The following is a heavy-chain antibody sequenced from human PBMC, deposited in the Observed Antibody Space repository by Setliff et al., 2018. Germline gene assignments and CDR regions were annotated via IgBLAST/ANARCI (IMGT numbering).Heavy chain of an antibody. V-gene: IGHV5-51*01. D-gene: IGHD6-19*01. CDR1: GYNFANYW. Sequence: GESLKISCRASGYNFANYWIGWVRQMPGKGLEWMAIIYPDGSDSRHSPSFRGQVTVSADKSISTAYLQWSSLKASDTAMYYCARKQWLDPGFEYWGQGTLVTVSS. CDR2: IYPDGSDS. CDR3: ARKQWLDPGFEY. J-gene: IGHJ4*02.